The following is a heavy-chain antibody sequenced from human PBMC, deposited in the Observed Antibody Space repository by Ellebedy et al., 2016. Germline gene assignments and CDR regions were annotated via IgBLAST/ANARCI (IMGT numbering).Heavy chain of an antibody. CDR3: AKGPYISGWYGFGP. J-gene: IGHJ5*02. D-gene: IGHD6-19*01. CDR2: ISGSGGDT. CDR1: GFTFSNYA. V-gene: IGHV3-23*01. Sequence: GGSLRLSXAASGFTFSNYAMSWVRQAPGKGLEWVSAISGSGGDTYYADSVKGRFTISRDNFKNTLYLQMNSLRAEDTALYFCAKGPYISGWYGFGPWGQGTLVTVSP.